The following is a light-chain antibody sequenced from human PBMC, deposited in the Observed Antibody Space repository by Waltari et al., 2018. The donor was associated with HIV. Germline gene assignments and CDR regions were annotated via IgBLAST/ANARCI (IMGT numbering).Light chain of an antibody. J-gene: IGLJ1*01. Sequence: SSELTQDPAVSVALGQTVRITCQGDSLRSYYASWYQQKPGQAPVLVIYGKNNRPSGIPDRVSGSSSGNTASLPNTGAQAEDEADYYCNSRDSSGNHRYVFGTGTKVTVL. CDR3: NSRDSSGNHRYV. CDR2: GKN. CDR1: SLRSYY. V-gene: IGLV3-19*01.